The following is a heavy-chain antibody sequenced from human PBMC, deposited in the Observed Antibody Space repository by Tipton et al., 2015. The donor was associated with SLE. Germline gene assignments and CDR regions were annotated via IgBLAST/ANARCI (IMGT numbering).Heavy chain of an antibody. V-gene: IGHV4-59*08. CDR2: IYHSGST. D-gene: IGHD6-13*01. CDR3: ARILAAAGTGGY. Sequence: LRLSCTVSGGSISSYYWSWIRQPPGKGLEWIGSIYHSGSTYYNPSLKSRVTISVDTSKNQFSLKLSSVTAADTAVYYCARILAAAGTGGYWGQGTLVTVSS. J-gene: IGHJ4*02. CDR1: GGSISSYY.